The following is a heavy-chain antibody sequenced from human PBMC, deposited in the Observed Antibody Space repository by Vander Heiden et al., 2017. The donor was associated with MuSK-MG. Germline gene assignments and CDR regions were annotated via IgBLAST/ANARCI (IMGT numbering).Heavy chain of an antibody. CDR3: AGSTGYQIPLDY. Sequence: EVQLLESGGGLVQPGGSLRLSCEASGFPFSSYAMSGGRQAPGKGLEWVSAISGSGGSTYYADSVKGRFTISRDNSKNTLYLQMNSLRAEDTAVYYCAGSTGYQIPLDYWGQGTLVTVSS. J-gene: IGHJ4*02. CDR1: GFPFSSYA. V-gene: IGHV3-23*01. CDR2: ISGSGGST. D-gene: IGHD3-9*01.